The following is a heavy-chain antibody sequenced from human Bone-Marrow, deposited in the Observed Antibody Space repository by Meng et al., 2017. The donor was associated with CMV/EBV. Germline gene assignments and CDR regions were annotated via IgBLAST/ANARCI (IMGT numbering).Heavy chain of an antibody. D-gene: IGHD3-3*01. J-gene: IGHJ6*02. V-gene: IGHV4-34*01. CDR3: ARGLYDFWSGQYGMDV. CDR2: INHSGST. Sequence: SDTLSLTCAAHGGSFSGYYWSWIRQPPGKGLEWIGEINHSGSTNYNPSLKSRVTISVDTSKNQFSLKLSYVTAADTAVYYCARGLYDFWSGQYGMDVWGQGTTVTVSS. CDR1: GGSFSGYY.